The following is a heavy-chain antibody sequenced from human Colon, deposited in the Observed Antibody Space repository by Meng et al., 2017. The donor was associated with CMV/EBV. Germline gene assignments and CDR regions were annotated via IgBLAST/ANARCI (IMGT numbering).Heavy chain of an antibody. D-gene: IGHD6-6*01. Sequence: GESLKISFAASGFTFSAYGIDWVRQTPAKGLEGVAFLRYGGSEKYFADPVRGRFRITRDKSENTVFLQMDSLRPEDPALYYFAKGRGAPLVAYFYGMDVWGQGTAVTVSS. CDR1: GFTFSAYG. CDR3: AKGRGAPLVAYFYGMDV. J-gene: IGHJ6*02. CDR2: LRYGGSEK. V-gene: IGHV3-30*02.